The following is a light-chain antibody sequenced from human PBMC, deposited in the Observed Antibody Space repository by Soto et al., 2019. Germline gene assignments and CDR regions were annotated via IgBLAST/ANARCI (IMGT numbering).Light chain of an antibody. CDR3: QQYKDWPPLT. J-gene: IGKJ4*01. CDR2: GAS. CDR1: QNINSN. V-gene: IGKV3D-15*01. Sequence: EILMTQSPLTLSVSPGEGATLSCRASQNINSNLAWYQQRPGQAPRVLIYGASSRASGIPDRLSGSGSGTDFTRTINRLEPDDFAVYYGQQYKDWPPLTFGGGTRVESK.